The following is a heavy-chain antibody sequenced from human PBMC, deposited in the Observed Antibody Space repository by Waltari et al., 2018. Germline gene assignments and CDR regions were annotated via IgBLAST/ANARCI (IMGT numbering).Heavy chain of an antibody. Sequence: QVQLVQSGAEVKKPGASVKVSCTVSGYTLTELSMHWVRQAPGKGLEWMGGFDPEDGKTIYAQTFQGRVTRTEDTSTDTAYMELSSLRSEDTAVYYCATGYNSGFGWFDPWGQGTLVTVSS. J-gene: IGHJ5*02. CDR2: FDPEDGKT. D-gene: IGHD6-19*01. CDR3: ATGYNSGFGWFDP. V-gene: IGHV1-24*01. CDR1: GYTLTELS.